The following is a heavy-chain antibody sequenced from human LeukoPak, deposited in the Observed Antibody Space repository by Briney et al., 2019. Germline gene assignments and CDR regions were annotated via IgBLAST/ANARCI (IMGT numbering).Heavy chain of an antibody. CDR3: AREYSSGWYWSFDY. Sequence: PGGSLRLSCAASGFTFSSYEMNWVRQAPGKGLEWVSYISSSSSTIYYADSVKGRFTISRDNAKNSLYLQMNSLRAEDTAVYYCAREYSSGWYWSFDYWGQGTLVTVSS. CDR1: GFTFSSYE. CDR2: ISSSSSTI. D-gene: IGHD6-19*01. V-gene: IGHV3-48*01. J-gene: IGHJ4*02.